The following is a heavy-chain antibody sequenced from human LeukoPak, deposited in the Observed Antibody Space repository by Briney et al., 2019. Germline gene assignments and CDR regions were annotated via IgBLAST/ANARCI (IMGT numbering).Heavy chain of an antibody. CDR1: GYTFTSYD. CDR3: ARGRARFGMDV. Sequence: ASVKVSCKASGYTFTSYDINWVRQATGQGLEWMRWMNPNSGNTVYTQRFQGRVTMTRNTSTSTAYMELSNLRSEDTAVYYCARGRARFGMDVWGQGTTVTVSS. V-gene: IGHV1-8*01. J-gene: IGHJ6*02. CDR2: MNPNSGNT.